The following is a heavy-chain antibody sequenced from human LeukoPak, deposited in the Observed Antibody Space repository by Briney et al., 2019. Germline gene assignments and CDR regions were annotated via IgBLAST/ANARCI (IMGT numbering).Heavy chain of an antibody. Sequence: GGSLRLSCAASGFTFSTYWMTWVRQAPGKGLEWVANIKQDGSEKYYGDSLKGRFTISRDNAKNSLCLQMNSLRVEDTAVYYCARAGRVDYWGQGTLVTVSS. D-gene: IGHD1-26*01. CDR3: ARAGRVDY. V-gene: IGHV3-7*05. CDR2: IKQDGSEK. CDR1: GFTFSTYW. J-gene: IGHJ4*02.